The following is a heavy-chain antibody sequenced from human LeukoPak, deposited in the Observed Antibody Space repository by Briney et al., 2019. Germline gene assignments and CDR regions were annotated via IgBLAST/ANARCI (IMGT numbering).Heavy chain of an antibody. CDR1: GGSISSSAYH. V-gene: IGHV4-61*08. CDR2: IHYSGST. J-gene: IGHJ6*03. CDR3: ARTTEGYCRGRSCYSYYYYMDV. Sequence: PSETLSLTCTVSGGSISSSAYHWSWIRQPPGKGLEWIGYIHYSGSTYYNPSLKSRVTVSVDTSKNQFSLKLSSVTAADTAVYYCARTTEGYCRGRSCYSYYYYMDVWGKGTTVTVSS. D-gene: IGHD2-15*01.